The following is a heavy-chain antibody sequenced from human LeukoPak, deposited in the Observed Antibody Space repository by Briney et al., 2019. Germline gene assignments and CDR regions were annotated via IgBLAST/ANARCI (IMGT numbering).Heavy chain of an antibody. CDR1: GGSISSGSYY. CDR3: ASVRVEMATSYYYYYYMDV. CDR2: IYTSGST. J-gene: IGHJ6*03. V-gene: IGHV4-61*02. Sequence: PSQTLSLTCTVSGGSISSGSYYWSWIRQPAGKGLEWIGRIYTSGSTNYNPSLKSRVTTSVDTSKNQFSLKLSSVTAADTAVYYCASVRVEMATSYYYYYYMDVWGKGTTVTVSS. D-gene: IGHD5-24*01.